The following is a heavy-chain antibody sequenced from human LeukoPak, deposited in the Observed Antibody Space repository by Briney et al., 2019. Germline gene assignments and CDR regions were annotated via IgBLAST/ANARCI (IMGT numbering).Heavy chain of an antibody. CDR3: AKDGYYDILTGYLYYFDY. V-gene: IGHV3-30*02. J-gene: IGHJ4*02. CDR1: GFTFSSYA. CDR2: IRYDGSNK. D-gene: IGHD3-9*01. Sequence: GGSLRLSCAASGFTFSSYAMHWVRQAPGKGLEWVAFIRYDGSNKYYADSVKGRFTISRDNSKNTLYLQMNSLRAEDTAVYYCAKDGYYDILTGYLYYFDYWGQGTLVTVSS.